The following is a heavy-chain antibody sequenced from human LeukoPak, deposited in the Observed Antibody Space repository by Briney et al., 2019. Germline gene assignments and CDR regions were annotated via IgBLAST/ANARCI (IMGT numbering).Heavy chain of an antibody. J-gene: IGHJ5*02. D-gene: IGHD2-2*01. V-gene: IGHV1-2*02. CDR1: GYTFTGYY. CDR2: VNPISGST. Sequence: ASVKVSCKASGYTFTGYYIHWVRQAPGQGLEWVGWVNPISGSTKYAQNIQGRVSMTRDTSITTAYMELTSLRSDDTAVYYCARDRFGSSSSCYELDPWGQGTLVTVSS. CDR3: ARDRFGSSSSCYELDP.